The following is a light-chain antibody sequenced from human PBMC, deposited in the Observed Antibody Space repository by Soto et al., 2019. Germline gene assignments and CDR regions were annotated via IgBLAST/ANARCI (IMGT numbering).Light chain of an antibody. CDR2: DAS. Sequence: ETEFTQSPATLSLYPGERATLYCRASQSVSSYLAWYQQKPGQAPRLLIYDASNRATGIPARFSGSGSGTDFTLTISSLEPEDFAVYYCQQRSNWPRTFGQGTKVDIK. J-gene: IGKJ1*01. CDR3: QQRSNWPRT. CDR1: QSVSSY. V-gene: IGKV3-11*01.